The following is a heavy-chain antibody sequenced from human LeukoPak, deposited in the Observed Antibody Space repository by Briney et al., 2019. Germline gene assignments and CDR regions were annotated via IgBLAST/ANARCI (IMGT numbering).Heavy chain of an antibody. CDR1: GFTFSSYA. Sequence: PGGSLRLSCAASGFTFSSYAMHWVRQAPGKGLEWVALISYDEGDKYYADSVKGRFTISRDNSKNTLYLQMNSLRAEDTAMYYCAKDRHYASSLFDYWGQGTLVTVSS. CDR2: ISYDEGDK. CDR3: AKDRHYASSLFDY. V-gene: IGHV3-30*18. J-gene: IGHJ4*02. D-gene: IGHD3-10*01.